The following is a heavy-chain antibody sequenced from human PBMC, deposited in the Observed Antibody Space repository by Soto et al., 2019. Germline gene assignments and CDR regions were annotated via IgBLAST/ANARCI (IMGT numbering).Heavy chain of an antibody. CDR2: IYYSGST. J-gene: IGHJ5*02. Sequence: SETLSLTCTVSGGSISSYYWSWIRQPPGKGLEWIGYIYYSGSTNYNPSLESRVTISVDTSKNQFSLKLSSVTAADTAVYYCARVELEGGDWFDPWGQGTLVTVS. D-gene: IGHD1-1*01. CDR1: GGSISSYY. V-gene: IGHV4-59*01. CDR3: ARVELEGGDWFDP.